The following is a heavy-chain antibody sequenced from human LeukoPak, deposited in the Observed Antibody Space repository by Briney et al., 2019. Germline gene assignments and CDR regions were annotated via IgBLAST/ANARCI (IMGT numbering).Heavy chain of an antibody. V-gene: IGHV3-64*04. CDR2: ISSNGGST. D-gene: IGHD3-22*01. CDR1: GFTFSRYA. CDR3: AKIGPPGDGSGYFFDY. J-gene: IGHJ4*02. Sequence: PGGSLRLSCSASGFTFSRYAMHWVRQAPGKGLEYVSAISSNGGSTYYADSVKGRFTISRDNSKNTLYLKMNSLRAEDTAVYYCAKIGPPGDGSGYFFDYWGQGTLVTVSS.